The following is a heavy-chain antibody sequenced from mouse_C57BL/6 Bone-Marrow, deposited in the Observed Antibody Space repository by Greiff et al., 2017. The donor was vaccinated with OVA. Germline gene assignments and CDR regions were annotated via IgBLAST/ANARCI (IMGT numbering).Heavy chain of an antibody. Sequence: VQLQQSGAELARPGASVKLSCKASGYTFTSYGISWVKQRTGQGLEWIGEIYPRSGNTYYNEKFKGKATLTADKSSSTAYMELRSLTSEDSAVDFCATMMVTTPCAMDYWGQGTSVTVSS. CDR1: GYTFTSYG. V-gene: IGHV1-81*01. D-gene: IGHD2-3*01. CDR3: ATMMVTTPCAMDY. CDR2: IYPRSGNT. J-gene: IGHJ4*01.